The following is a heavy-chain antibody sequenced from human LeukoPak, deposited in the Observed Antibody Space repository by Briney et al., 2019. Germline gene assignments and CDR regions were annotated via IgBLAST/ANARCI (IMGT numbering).Heavy chain of an antibody. CDR1: GFTFSSYE. CDR2: IKQDGSEK. CDR3: ARDRSEFDP. Sequence: GGSLRLSCAASGFTFSSYEMSWVRQAPGKGLEWVANIKQDGSEKYYVDSVKGRFTISRDNAKNSLYLQMNSLRAEDTAVYYCARDRSEFDPWGQGTLVTVSS. V-gene: IGHV3-7*01. J-gene: IGHJ5*02.